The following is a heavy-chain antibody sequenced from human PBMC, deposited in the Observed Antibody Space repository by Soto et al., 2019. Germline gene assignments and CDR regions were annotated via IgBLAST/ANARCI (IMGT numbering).Heavy chain of an antibody. J-gene: IGHJ6*02. CDR1: GFTFSDAW. D-gene: IGHD3-3*01. V-gene: IGHV3-15*07. CDR3: TTDGAIFGVDHYYYGMDV. CDR2: IKTKTDGGTT. Sequence: GGSLRLSCAASGFTFSDAWMNWVRQAPGKGLEWVGRIKTKTDGGTTDYAAPVKGRFTISRDDSKNTLFLQMNSLKTEDTAVYYCTTDGAIFGVDHYYYGMDVWGQGTTVTVSS.